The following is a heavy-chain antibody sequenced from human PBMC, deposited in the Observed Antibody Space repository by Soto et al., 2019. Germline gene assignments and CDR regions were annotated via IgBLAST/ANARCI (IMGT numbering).Heavy chain of an antibody. Sequence: XTLSLPCAVSGXSLSSGYYWGWILQPPVKGLEWIWSIYHSGSTYYNPSLKSRVTISVDTYKNQFSLKLSSVTAADTAVYYCARAVVAANLYFDYWGQGTLVTVSA. D-gene: IGHD2-15*01. CDR2: IYHSGST. CDR1: GXSLSSGYY. V-gene: IGHV4-38-2*01. CDR3: ARAVVAANLYFDY. J-gene: IGHJ4*02.